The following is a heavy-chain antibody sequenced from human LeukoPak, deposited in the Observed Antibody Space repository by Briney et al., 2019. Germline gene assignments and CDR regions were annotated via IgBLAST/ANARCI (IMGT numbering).Heavy chain of an antibody. V-gene: IGHV3-64D*06. CDR2: ISSNGGST. CDR3: VKSGSYYNEPYYFDS. D-gene: IGHD3-10*01. CDR1: GFTVSGNY. Sequence: GGSLRLSCAASGFTVSGNYMSWVRQAPGKGLEYVSGISSNGGSTYYADSVKGRFTISRDNSKNTLYLQMSSLRAEDTAVYYCVKSGSYYNEPYYFDSWGQGTLVTVSS. J-gene: IGHJ4*02.